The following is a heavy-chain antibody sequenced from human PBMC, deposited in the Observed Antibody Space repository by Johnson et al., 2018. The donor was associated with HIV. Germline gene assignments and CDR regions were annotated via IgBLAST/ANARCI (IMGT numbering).Heavy chain of an antibody. CDR2: IYSGGST. V-gene: IGHV3-66*02. CDR3: AREFVGGSSSTVSAFDI. CDR1: GFTVSSNY. Sequence: VQLVESGGGLVKPGGSLRLSCAASGFTVSSNYMSWVRQAPGKGLEWVSVIYSGGSTYYADSVKGRFTISRDNSKNTLYLQMNSLRAEDTAVYYCAREFVGGSSSTVSAFDIWGQGTMVTVSS. D-gene: IGHD6-13*01. J-gene: IGHJ3*02.